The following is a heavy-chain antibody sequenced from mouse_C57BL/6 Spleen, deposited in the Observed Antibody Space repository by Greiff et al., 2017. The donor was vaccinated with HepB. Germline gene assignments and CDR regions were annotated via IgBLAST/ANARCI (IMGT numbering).Heavy chain of an antibody. Sequence: QVQLQQSGAELVKPGASVKISCKASGYAFSGYWMNWVKQRPGKGLEWIGQIYPGDGDTNYNGKFKGKATLTADKSSSTAYMQLSSLTSEDSAVYFCARGGIYGYDWYFDVWGTGTTVTVSS. D-gene: IGHD2-2*01. CDR3: ARGGIYGYDWYFDV. CDR2: IYPGDGDT. CDR1: GYAFSGYW. J-gene: IGHJ1*03. V-gene: IGHV1-80*01.